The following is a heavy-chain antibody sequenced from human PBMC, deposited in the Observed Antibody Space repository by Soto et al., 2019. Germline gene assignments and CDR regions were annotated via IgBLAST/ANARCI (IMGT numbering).Heavy chain of an antibody. Sequence: GGSLRLACAASGYTFSDYYMSWIRQAPGKGLEWISYIDTSGTKIYYADSVKGRFTITRDNAKNSLYLEMNSLRDEDTAVYYCASHYDMWSGYLSPVDYWGQGTLVTVSS. CDR1: GYTFSDYY. CDR3: ASHYDMWSGYLSPVDY. V-gene: IGHV3-11*01. D-gene: IGHD3-3*01. J-gene: IGHJ4*02. CDR2: IDTSGTKI.